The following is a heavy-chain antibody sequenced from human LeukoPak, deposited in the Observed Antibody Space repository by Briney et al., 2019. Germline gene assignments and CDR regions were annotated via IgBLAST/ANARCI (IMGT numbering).Heavy chain of an antibody. V-gene: IGHV1-24*01. D-gene: IGHD6-19*01. CDR1: GFTFSSYA. CDR2: FDPEDGET. Sequence: GGSLRLSCAASGFTFSSYAMHWVRQAPGKGLEWMGGFDPEDGETIYAQKFQGRVTMTEDTSTDTAYMELSSLRSEDTAVYYCATEGHPYSSGWYYFDYWGQGTLVTVSS. CDR3: ATEGHPYSSGWYYFDY. J-gene: IGHJ4*02.